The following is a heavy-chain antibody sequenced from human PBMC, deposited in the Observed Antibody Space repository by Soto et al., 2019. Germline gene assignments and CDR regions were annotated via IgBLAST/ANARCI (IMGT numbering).Heavy chain of an antibody. D-gene: IGHD6-6*01. J-gene: IGHJ3*02. Sequence: SLRLSCAASGFTFDDYAMHWVRQAPGKGLEWVSGISWNSGSIGYADSVKGRFTISRDNAKNSLYLQMNSLRAEDTALYYCAKDYSSSSSRMHDAFDIWGQGTMVTVSS. CDR3: AKDYSSSSSRMHDAFDI. V-gene: IGHV3-9*01. CDR1: GFTFDDYA. CDR2: ISWNSGSI.